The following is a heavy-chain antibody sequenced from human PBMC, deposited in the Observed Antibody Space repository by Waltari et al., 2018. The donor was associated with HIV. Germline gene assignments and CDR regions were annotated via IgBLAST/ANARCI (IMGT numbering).Heavy chain of an antibody. D-gene: IGHD3-3*01. CDR2: IYYSGST. CDR3: ARLQIGGYYDFWSGYGVLGWFYP. Sequence: QLQLQESGPGLVKPSETLSLTCTVSGGSISSSSYYWGWIRQPPGKGLEWIGSIYYSGSTYYNPSLKSRVTISVDTSKNQFSLKLSSVTAADTAVYYCARLQIGGYYDFWSGYGVLGWFYPWGQGTLVTVSS. CDR1: GGSISSSSYY. V-gene: IGHV4-39*01. J-gene: IGHJ5*02.